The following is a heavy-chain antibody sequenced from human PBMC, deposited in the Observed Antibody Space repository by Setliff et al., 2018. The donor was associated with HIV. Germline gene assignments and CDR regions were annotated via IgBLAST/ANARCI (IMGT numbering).Heavy chain of an antibody. V-gene: IGHV1-24*01. D-gene: IGHD6-13*01. CDR1: GYSFTDYY. CDR3: ATDPGYSSTWYPESFQH. CDR2: FDPEDGET. Sequence: AASVKVSCKASGYSFTDYYMHWVRQAPGKGLEWMANFDPEDGETFYAQKFQGRLTMTEDTSTDTAYMELSSLRSDDTAMYYCATDPGYSSTWYPESFQHWGQGTVVTVSS. J-gene: IGHJ1*01.